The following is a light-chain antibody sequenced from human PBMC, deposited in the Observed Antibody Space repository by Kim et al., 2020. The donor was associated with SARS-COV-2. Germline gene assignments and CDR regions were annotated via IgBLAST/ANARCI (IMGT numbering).Light chain of an antibody. CDR2: ANT. Sequence: GQCLTPYSSGGDSSIGKIFVYWYAPRPGTATKVLMYANTQRPSGVPDRFSGSKSGTSASLTISGLRSEDEADYYCAAWDDSLSGRLFGGGTQLTVL. V-gene: IGLV1-47*02. CDR3: AAWDDSLSGRL. J-gene: IGLJ3*02. CDR1: DSSIGKIF.